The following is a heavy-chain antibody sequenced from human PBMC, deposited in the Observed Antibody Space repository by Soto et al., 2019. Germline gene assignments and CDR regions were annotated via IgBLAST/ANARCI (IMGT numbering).Heavy chain of an antibody. CDR3: ARSIVVVTALDY. Sequence: ASVKVGSKSSGDTVSIYAMPLLRQAPGQRLEWMGWINAGNGNTKYSQKFQGRVTITRDTSASTAYMELSSLRSEDTAVYYCARSIVVVTALDYWGQGTLVTVSS. D-gene: IGHD2-21*02. CDR1: GDTVSIYA. V-gene: IGHV1-3*01. CDR2: INAGNGNT. J-gene: IGHJ4*02.